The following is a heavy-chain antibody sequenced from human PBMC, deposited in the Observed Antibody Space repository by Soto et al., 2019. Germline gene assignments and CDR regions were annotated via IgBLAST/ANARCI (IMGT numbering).Heavy chain of an antibody. CDR3: ARGSSSSWYGGFDY. CDR1: GFTFSSYW. Sequence: GGSLRLSCAASGFTFSSYWMSWVRQAPGKGLEWVANIKQDGSEKYYVDSVKGRFTISRDNAKNSLYLQMNSLRAEDTAVYYCARGSSSSWYGGFDYWGQGTLVTVSS. J-gene: IGHJ4*02. V-gene: IGHV3-7*05. CDR2: IKQDGSEK. D-gene: IGHD6-13*01.